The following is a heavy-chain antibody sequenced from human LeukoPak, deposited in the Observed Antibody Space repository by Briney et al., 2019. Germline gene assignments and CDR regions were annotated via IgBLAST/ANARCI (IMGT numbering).Heavy chain of an antibody. CDR2: MYSSGST. CDR1: GGSISITSYY. J-gene: IGHJ6*03. Sequence: SETLSLTCTVSGGSISITSYYWGWIRQPPGKGLEWIGSMYSSGSTYYNPSLKSRVTISVDTSKNQFSLKLSSVTAADTAVYYCARDLPYSSGWTNYYYYYMDVWGKGTTVTVSS. CDR3: ARDLPYSSGWTNYYYYYMDV. D-gene: IGHD6-19*01. V-gene: IGHV4-39*07.